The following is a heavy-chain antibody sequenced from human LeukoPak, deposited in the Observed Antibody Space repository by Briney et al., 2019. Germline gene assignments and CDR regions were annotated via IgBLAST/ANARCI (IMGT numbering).Heavy chain of an antibody. V-gene: IGHV4-61*02. CDR2: IYSPGTN. J-gene: IGHJ3*02. CDR3: ARGIGTSYDSSRDAFDM. CDR1: AGSISSGDYY. Sequence: SSETLSLTCTVSAGSISSGDYYWSWIRQPAGKGLEWIGRIYSPGTNYNYNPSLKSRVTISIDTSKNQFSLKLTSVTAADTAVYYCARGIGTSYDSSRDAFDMGAKGQWSPSLQ. D-gene: IGHD3-22*01.